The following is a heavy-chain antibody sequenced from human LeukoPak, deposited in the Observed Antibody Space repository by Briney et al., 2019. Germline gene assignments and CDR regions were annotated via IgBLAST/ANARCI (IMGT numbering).Heavy chain of an antibody. CDR3: ARGPFNSREFDY. D-gene: IGHD4-23*01. Sequence: PSETLSLTCTVSGGSISSYYWSWIRQPPGKGLEWIGYIYYSGSTNYNPSLKSRVTISVDKSKNQFSLKLSSVTAADTAVYYCARGPFNSREFDYWGQGSLVTVSS. CDR1: GGSISSYY. J-gene: IGHJ4*02. CDR2: IYYSGST. V-gene: IGHV4-59*12.